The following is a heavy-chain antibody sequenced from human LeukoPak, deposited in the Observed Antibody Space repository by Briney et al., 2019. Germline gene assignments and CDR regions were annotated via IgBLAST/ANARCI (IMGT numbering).Heavy chain of an antibody. J-gene: IGHJ4*02. V-gene: IGHV3-21*01. CDR3: ARESLGYDSSGYYYDFDY. Sequence: GGSLRLSCAASGFTFSNYEMNWVRQAPGKGLEWVSSISSSSSYIYYADSVKGRFTISRDNAKNSLYLQMNSLRAEDTAVYYCARESLGYDSSGYYYDFDYWGQGTLVTVSS. D-gene: IGHD3-22*01. CDR2: ISSSSSYI. CDR1: GFTFSNYE.